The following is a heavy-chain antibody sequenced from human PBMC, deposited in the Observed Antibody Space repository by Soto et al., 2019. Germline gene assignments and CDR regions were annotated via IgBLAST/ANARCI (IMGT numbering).Heavy chain of an antibody. J-gene: IGHJ6*02. CDR1: GFTFSSYW. CDR3: ARDGYYGSGSYYNLGYYYGMDV. D-gene: IGHD3-10*01. CDR2: INSDGSST. V-gene: IGHV3-74*01. Sequence: GGALSLSCAASGFTFSSYWRHWVRQAPGKGLVWVSRINSDGSSTVYADSVKGRVSISRDNAKNTLYLQMNSLRAEDTAVYYCARDGYYGSGSYYNLGYYYGMDVWGQGTTVTVSS.